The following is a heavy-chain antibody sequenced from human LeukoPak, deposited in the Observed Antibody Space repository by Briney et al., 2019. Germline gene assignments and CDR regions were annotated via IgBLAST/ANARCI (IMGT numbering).Heavy chain of an antibody. D-gene: IGHD3-22*01. J-gene: IGHJ3*02. Sequence: ASETLSLTCAVYGGSFSGYYWSWIRQPPGKGLEWIGEINHSGSTNYNPSLKSRVTISVDTSKNQFSLKLSSVTAADTAVYYCARGPRGYYPEAAFDIWGQGTMVTVSS. CDR3: ARGPRGYYPEAAFDI. CDR2: INHSGST. V-gene: IGHV4-34*01. CDR1: GGSFSGYY.